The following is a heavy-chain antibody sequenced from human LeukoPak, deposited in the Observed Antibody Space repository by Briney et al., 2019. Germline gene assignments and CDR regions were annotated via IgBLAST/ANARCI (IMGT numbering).Heavy chain of an antibody. CDR3: ATLPPICSSTSRYTSGSLDFDY. Sequence: ASVKVSCKASGYTFTSYAMNWVRQAPGQGLEWMGWINTNTGNPTYAQGFTGRFVFSLDTSVSTAYLQISSLKAEDTAVYYCATLPPICSSTSRYTSGSLDFDYWGQGTLVTVSS. CDR1: GYTFTSYA. CDR2: INTNTGNP. D-gene: IGHD2-2*02. J-gene: IGHJ4*02. V-gene: IGHV7-4-1*02.